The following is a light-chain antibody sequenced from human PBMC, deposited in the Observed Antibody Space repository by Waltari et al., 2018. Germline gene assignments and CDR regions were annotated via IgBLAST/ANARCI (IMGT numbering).Light chain of an antibody. CDR1: SSDVGGYNY. J-gene: IGLJ2*01. V-gene: IGLV2-11*01. Sequence: QSALTQPRSVSGSRGQSVTISCPGTSSDVGGYNYVSWYQQHPGNAPKLMIYDVTKRPSWFPGRFSGSKSGNTASLTIAGLQAEDEADYCCCSYAGSYTLVFGGGTKLTVL. CDR2: DVT. CDR3: CSYAGSYTLV.